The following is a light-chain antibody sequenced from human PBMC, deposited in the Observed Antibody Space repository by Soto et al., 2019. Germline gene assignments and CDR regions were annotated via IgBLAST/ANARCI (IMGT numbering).Light chain of an antibody. CDR1: SSNIGAGYD. J-gene: IGLJ2*01. V-gene: IGLV1-40*01. CDR3: TSYTNINYVI. Sequence: QAVVTQPPSVSGAPGQRVTISCTGSSSNIGAGYDVHWYQQLPGTAPKLLIYGNSNRPSGVPDRFSGSKSGTSASLAITGLQAQDEADYYCTSYTNINYVIFGGGTKLTVL. CDR2: GNS.